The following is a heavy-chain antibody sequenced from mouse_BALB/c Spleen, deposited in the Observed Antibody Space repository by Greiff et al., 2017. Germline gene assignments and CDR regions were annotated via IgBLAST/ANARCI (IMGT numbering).Heavy chain of an antibody. CDR3: AKGANSCFDY. D-gene: IGHD3-1*01. V-gene: IGHV1-69*02. J-gene: IGHJ2*01. CDR1: GYTFTSYW. CDR2: IDPSDSYT. Sequence: VQLKQPGAELVKPGASVKLSCKASGYTFTSYWMHWVKQRPGQGLEWIGEIDPSDSYTNYNQKFKGKATLTVDKSSSTAYMQLSSLTSEDSAVYYCAKGANSCFDYWGQGTTLTVSS.